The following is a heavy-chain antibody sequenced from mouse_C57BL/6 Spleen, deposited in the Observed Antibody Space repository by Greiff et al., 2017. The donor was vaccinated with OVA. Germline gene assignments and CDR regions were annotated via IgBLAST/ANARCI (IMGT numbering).Heavy chain of an antibody. CDR1: GYTFTSYW. CDR2: IYPSDSDT. Sequence: QVQLQQPGAELVRPGSSVKLSCKASGYTFTSYWMHWVKQRPIQGLEWIGNIYPSDSDTHYNQKFKDKATLTIDKSSSTAYMQLSSLTSEDSAVYYCAIGVTTVVAGGDWGPGTTLTVSS. D-gene: IGHD1-1*01. J-gene: IGHJ2*01. V-gene: IGHV1-52*01. CDR3: AIGVTTVVAGGD.